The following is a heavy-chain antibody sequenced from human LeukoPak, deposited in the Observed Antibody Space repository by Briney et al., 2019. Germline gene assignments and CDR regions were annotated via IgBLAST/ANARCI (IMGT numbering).Heavy chain of an antibody. CDR3: ARVSYYDSSGYYYGYFQH. J-gene: IGHJ1*01. D-gene: IGHD3-22*01. CDR2: IYTSGST. Sequence: SETLSLTCTVSGGSINSGSYYWSWIRQPAGKGLEWIGRIYTSGSTNYNPSLKSRVTISVDTSKNQLSLKLSSVTAADTAVYYCARVSYYDSSGYYYGYFQHWGQGTLVTVSS. V-gene: IGHV4-61*02. CDR1: GGSINSGSYY.